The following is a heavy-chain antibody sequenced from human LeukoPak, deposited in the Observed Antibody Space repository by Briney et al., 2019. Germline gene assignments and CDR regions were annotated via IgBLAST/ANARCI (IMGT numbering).Heavy chain of an antibody. CDR1: GGSIRDSTYY. CDR2: IFYNGNT. J-gene: IGHJ5*02. CDR3: ARQSTGYYYGWFDP. D-gene: IGHD3-22*01. Sequence: KSSETLSLTCTVSGGSIRDSTYYWAWIRQPPGQGLEWIATIFYNGNTHYNPSLKSRVTMSVDTVKNQFSLKLSSVTAADTAVYHCARQSTGYYYGWFDPWGQGTLVTVSS. V-gene: IGHV4-39*01.